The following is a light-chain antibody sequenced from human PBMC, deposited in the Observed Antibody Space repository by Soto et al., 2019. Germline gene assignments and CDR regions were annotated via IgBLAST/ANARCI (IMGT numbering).Light chain of an antibody. CDR2: WAS. Sequence: DIVMTQSPDSLAVSLGERATINCKSSQSVLYSSNNKNYLAWYQQKPGQPPKLLIYWASTRESGVPDRFSGSGSGTDFTLTINSLQPEDSATYYCQQAYSFPITFGQGTRLEIK. CDR1: QSVLYSSNNKNY. CDR3: QQAYSFPIT. V-gene: IGKV4-1*01. J-gene: IGKJ5*01.